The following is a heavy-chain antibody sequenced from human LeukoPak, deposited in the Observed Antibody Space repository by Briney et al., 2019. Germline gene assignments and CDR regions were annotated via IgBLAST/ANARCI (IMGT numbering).Heavy chain of an antibody. CDR1: GFTFSSYG. CDR2: IWYDGSNK. D-gene: IGHD3-10*01. Sequence: PGGSLRLSCAASGFTFSSYGMHWVRQAPGKGLEWVAFIWYDGSNKYYADSVKGRFTISRDNSKNTLYLQMNSLRAEDTAVYYCAIVSRLGGFDYWGQGTLVTVSS. J-gene: IGHJ4*02. CDR3: AIVSRLGGFDY. V-gene: IGHV3-30*02.